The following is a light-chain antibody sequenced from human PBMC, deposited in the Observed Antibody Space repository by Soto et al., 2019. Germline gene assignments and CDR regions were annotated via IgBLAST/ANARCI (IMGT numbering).Light chain of an antibody. V-gene: IGKV1-33*01. CDR1: QDINNY. CDR2: DAS. Sequence: DIQMTPSPSSLSASVGDRVPITCQARQDINNYLKWYQQKPGKAPKLLIDDASELETGVPSRCTGRGAGKDFSFTSSSLQPEEIATYYCQQYGNLVTGGGGTKGEI. J-gene: IGKJ4*02. CDR3: QQYGNLVT.